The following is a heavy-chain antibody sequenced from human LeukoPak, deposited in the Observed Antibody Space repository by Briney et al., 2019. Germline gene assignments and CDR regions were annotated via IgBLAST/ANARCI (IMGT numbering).Heavy chain of an antibody. V-gene: IGHV3-7*01. CDR3: ASDVLVGGATEYFQH. CDR1: GFTFSSYW. D-gene: IGHD1-26*01. J-gene: IGHJ1*01. CDR2: IKQDGSEK. Sequence: PGGSLRLSCAASGFTFSSYWMSWVRQAPGKGLEWVANIKQDGSEKYYVDSVKGRFTISRDNAKNSLYLQMNSLRAEDTAVYYCASDVLVGGATEYFQHWGQGTLVAVS.